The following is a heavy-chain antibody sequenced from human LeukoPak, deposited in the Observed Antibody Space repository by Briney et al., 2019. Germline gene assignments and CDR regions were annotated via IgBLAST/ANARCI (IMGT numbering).Heavy chain of an antibody. CDR3: ARDYGDYFNYYYYYGMDV. CDR1: GFTFSSYW. Sequence: GGSMRLSCAASGFTFSSYWMSWVRQAPGKGLEWVANIKRDGSEKYYVDSVKGRFTISRDNAKTSLYLQMNSLRAEDTAVYYCARDYGDYFNYYYYYGMDVWGQGTTVTVSS. V-gene: IGHV3-7*01. J-gene: IGHJ6*02. CDR2: IKRDGSEK. D-gene: IGHD4-17*01.